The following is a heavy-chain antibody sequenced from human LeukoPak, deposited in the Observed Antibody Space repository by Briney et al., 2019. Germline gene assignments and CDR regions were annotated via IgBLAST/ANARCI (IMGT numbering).Heavy chain of an antibody. D-gene: IGHD3-10*01. V-gene: IGHV4-4*07. Sequence: SETLSLTCTVSGGSISSYYWSWIRQPAGKGLEWIGRIYTSGSTNYNPSLKSRVTMSVDASKNQFSLKLSSVTAADTAVYYCARSSITMQENWFDPWGQGTLVTVSS. J-gene: IGHJ5*02. CDR2: IYTSGST. CDR3: ARSSITMQENWFDP. CDR1: GGSISSYY.